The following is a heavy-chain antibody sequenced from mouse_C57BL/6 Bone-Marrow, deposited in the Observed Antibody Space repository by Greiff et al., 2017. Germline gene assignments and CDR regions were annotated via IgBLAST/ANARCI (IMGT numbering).Heavy chain of an antibody. V-gene: IGHV8-12*01. J-gene: IGHJ1*01. CDR2: MYWDGDK. CDR3: ARGSTLVVDWYFDV. Sequence: QVTLKVSGPGVLQPSQTLSLTCSFSGFSLSASGMGVSWIRQPSGKGLEWLAHMYWDGDKRYNPSLKSRLTISRDTSNNQVFLKITSVDTADSATYYCARGSTLVVDWYFDVWGAGTTVTVSS. D-gene: IGHD1-1*01. CDR1: GFSLSASGMG.